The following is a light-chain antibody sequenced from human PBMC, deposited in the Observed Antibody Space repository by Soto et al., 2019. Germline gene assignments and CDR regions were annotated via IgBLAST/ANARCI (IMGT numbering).Light chain of an antibody. CDR3: QQYVSLPLT. V-gene: IGKV3-11*01. CDR1: QSVSRY. CDR2: DAS. J-gene: IGKJ4*01. Sequence: EIVFTQSPATLSLSPGERATLSCRASQSVSRYLAWYRQKPGQAPRLLIYDASNRETGIPARFSGSGSGTEFTLTISRLEPEDFAVYYCQQYVSLPLTFGGGTKVDIK.